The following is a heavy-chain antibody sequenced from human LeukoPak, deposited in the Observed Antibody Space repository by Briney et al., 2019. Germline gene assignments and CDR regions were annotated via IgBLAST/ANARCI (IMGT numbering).Heavy chain of an antibody. CDR3: AKEGAKYSYGHFDY. V-gene: IGHV1-46*01. Sequence: ASVKVSCKASGYTFTSYYMHWVRQAPGQGLEWMGIINPSGGSTSYAQKFQGRVTMTRDMPTSTVYMELSSLRAEDTAVYYCAKEGAKYSYGHFDYWGQGTLVTVSS. J-gene: IGHJ4*02. D-gene: IGHD5-18*01. CDR2: INPSGGST. CDR1: GYTFTSYY.